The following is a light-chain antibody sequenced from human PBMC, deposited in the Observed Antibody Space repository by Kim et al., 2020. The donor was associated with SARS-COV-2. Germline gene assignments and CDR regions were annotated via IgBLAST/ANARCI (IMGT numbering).Light chain of an antibody. V-gene: IGKV1-33*01. Sequence: DIQMTQSPSSLSASVGDRVTITCQASQDISNYLNWYQQKPGKAPKLLIYDASNLETGVPSRFSGSGSGTDFTFTIRSLQPEDIATYYCQQYDNLPTFGGGTKVDIK. CDR2: DAS. CDR1: QDISNY. J-gene: IGKJ4*01. CDR3: QQYDNLPT.